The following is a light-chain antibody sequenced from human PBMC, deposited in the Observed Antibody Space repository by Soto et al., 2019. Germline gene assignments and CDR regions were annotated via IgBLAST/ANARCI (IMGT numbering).Light chain of an antibody. V-gene: IGKV3-11*01. CDR3: QQSSNWPHIT. CDR1: QSVSNSY. J-gene: IGKJ5*01. CDR2: DAY. Sequence: EIVLTQSPGTLSLSPGERATLSCRASQSVSNSYVAWYQQKSGQAPRLIIYDAYNRATGIPATFSGSGSGTDFTLTISSLEPEDFAVYYCQQSSNWPHITFGQGTRLEIK.